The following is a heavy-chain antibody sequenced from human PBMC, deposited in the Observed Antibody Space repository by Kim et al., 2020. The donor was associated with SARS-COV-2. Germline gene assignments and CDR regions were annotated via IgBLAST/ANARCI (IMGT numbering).Heavy chain of an antibody. Sequence: SRVTISVDTSKNQFSLKLSSVTAADTAVYYCASWGKNVLRFLEWFPYFDYWGQGTLVTVSS. D-gene: IGHD3-3*01. J-gene: IGHJ4*02. V-gene: IGHV4-39*07. CDR3: ASWGKNVLRFLEWFPYFDY.